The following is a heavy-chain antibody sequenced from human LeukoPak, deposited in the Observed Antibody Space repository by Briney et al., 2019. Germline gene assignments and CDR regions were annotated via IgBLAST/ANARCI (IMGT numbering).Heavy chain of an antibody. CDR2: INPNSGGT. V-gene: IGHV1-2*02. CDR1: GGTFSSYA. CDR3: ARGKLELRY. J-gene: IGHJ4*02. Sequence: AASVKVSCKASGGTFSSYAISWVRQAPGQGLEWMGWINPNSGGTNCAQKFQGRVTMTRDTSISTAYMELSRLRSDDTAVYYCARGKLELRYWGQGTLVTVSS. D-gene: IGHD1-7*01.